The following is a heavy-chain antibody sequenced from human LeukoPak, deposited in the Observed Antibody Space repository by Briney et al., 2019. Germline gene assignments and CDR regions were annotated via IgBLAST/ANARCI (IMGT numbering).Heavy chain of an antibody. J-gene: IGHJ4*02. V-gene: IGHV3-7*01. CDR3: ARAEVYDYVWGSYRYTNFDY. D-gene: IGHD3-16*02. CDR2: IKQDGSEK. CDR1: GFTFSSYW. Sequence: GGSLRLSCAASGFTFSSYWMSWVRQAPGKGLEWVANIKQDGSEKYYVDSLKGRFTISRDNAKNSLYLQMNSLRAEDTAVYYCARAEVYDYVWGSYRYTNFDYWGQGTLVTVSS.